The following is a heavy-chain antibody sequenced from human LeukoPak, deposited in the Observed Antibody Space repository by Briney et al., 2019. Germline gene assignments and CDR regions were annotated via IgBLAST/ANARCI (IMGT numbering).Heavy chain of an antibody. CDR2: IYYTGSI. CDR1: GSSLASRNW. V-gene: IGHV4-28*05. CDR3: ARKSDAKSYYPD. Sequence: PSETLSLTCSVSGSSLASRNWWGWIRQPPGKGLEWIGYIYYTGSIYYNPSLKSRVTMSVDTSKNQFSLRLSSVTAVDTAVYYCARKSDAKSYYPDWGQGTLVTVSS. J-gene: IGHJ4*02. D-gene: IGHD3-10*01.